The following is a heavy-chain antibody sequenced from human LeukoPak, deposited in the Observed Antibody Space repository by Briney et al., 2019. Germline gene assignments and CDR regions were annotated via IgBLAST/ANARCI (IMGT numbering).Heavy chain of an antibody. D-gene: IGHD4-17*01. CDR3: ARRVYGDSYFDY. CDR2: IYYSGST. CDR1: GGSISSSSYY. V-gene: IGHV4-39*01. J-gene: IGHJ4*02. Sequence: PSETLSLTCTVSGGSISSSSYYWGWIRQPPGKGLEWIGSIYYSGSTYYNPSLKSRVTISVDTSKNQFSLKLSSVTAADTAVYYCARRVYGDSYFDYRGQGTLVTVSS.